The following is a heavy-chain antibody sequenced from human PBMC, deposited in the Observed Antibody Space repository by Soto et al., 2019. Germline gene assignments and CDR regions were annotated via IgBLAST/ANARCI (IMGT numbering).Heavy chain of an antibody. V-gene: IGHV4-34*01. CDR3: ASATTVSPFDP. J-gene: IGHJ5*02. CDR1: GGSFSGYY. Sequence: QVQLQQWGAGLLKPSETLSLTCAVYGGSFSGYYWSWIRQPPGKGLEWIGEINHSGSTNYNPSLKSRVTISVDTSKNQFSLKLSSVTAADTAVYYCASATTVSPFDPWGQGTLVTVSS. D-gene: IGHD4-17*01. CDR2: INHSGST.